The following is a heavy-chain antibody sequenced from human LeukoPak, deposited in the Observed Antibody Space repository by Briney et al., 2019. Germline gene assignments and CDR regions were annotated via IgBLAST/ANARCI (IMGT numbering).Heavy chain of an antibody. V-gene: IGHV3-23*01. CDR3: AKGLGGGDYTPSHY. D-gene: IGHD2-21*01. J-gene: IGHJ4*02. CDR1: GFTFSLYT. Sequence: GSLKLSCTASGFTFSLYTMTWVRQAPGKGLEWVATVSPTGGTVFYADSLRGRFTISRDNSMNTLYLQMSTLEAVDTAIYYCAKGLGGGDYTPSHYWGQGTLVIVFS. CDR2: VSPTGGTV.